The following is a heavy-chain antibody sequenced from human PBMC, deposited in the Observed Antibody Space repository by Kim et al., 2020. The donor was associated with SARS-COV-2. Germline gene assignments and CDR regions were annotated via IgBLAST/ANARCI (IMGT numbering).Heavy chain of an antibody. D-gene: IGHD4-4*01. CDR3: ARVITVTTYYYYYYYMDV. V-gene: IGHV4-59*01. Sequence: SETLSLTCTVSGGSISSYYWSWIRQPPGKGLEWIGYIYYSGSTNYNPSLKSRVTISVDTSKNQFSLKLSSVTAADTAVYYCARVITVTTYYYYYYYMDVWGKGTTVTVSS. J-gene: IGHJ6*03. CDR1: GGSISSYY. CDR2: IYYSGST.